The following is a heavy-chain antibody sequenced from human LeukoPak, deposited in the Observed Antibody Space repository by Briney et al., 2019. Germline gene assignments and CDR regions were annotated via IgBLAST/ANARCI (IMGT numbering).Heavy chain of an antibody. CDR3: ATVLIYSKGYDAFDI. CDR1: GYTLTKLS. J-gene: IGHJ3*02. Sequence: ASVKLSCKVSGYTLTKLSMHWVRQAPGKGLEWMGGFDPEDGETIYAQKFQGRITMTEDTSTDTAYMELSSLRSEDTAVYYCATVLIYSKGYDAFDIWGQGTMVTVSS. V-gene: IGHV1-24*01. D-gene: IGHD4-11*01. CDR2: FDPEDGET.